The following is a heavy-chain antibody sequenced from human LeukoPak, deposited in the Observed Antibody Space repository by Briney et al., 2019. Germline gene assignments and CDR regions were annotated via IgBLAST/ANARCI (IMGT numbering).Heavy chain of an antibody. CDR3: ARRDGYNFYYFDY. J-gene: IGHJ4*02. D-gene: IGHD5-24*01. V-gene: IGHV4-34*01. CDR2: INHSGST. Sequence: NSSETLSLTCAVYGGSFSGYYWSWIRQPPGKGLEWIGEINHSGSTNYNPSLKGRVTISVGTSKNQFSLKLSSVTAADTAVYYCARRDGYNFYYFDYWGQGTLVTVSS. CDR1: GGSFSGYY.